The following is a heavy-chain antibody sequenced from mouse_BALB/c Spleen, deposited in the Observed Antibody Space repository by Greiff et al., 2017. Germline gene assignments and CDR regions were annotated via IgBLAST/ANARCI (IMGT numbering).Heavy chain of an antibody. Sequence: EVQGVESGGGLVKPGGSLKLSCAASGFTFSSYTMSWVRQTPEKRLEWVATISSGGGNTYYPDSVKGRFTISRDNAKNNLYLQMSSLRSEDTALYYCARLPLIYYDYGAFDYWGQGTTLTVSS. CDR3: ARLPLIYYDYGAFDY. J-gene: IGHJ2*01. CDR1: GFTFSSYT. CDR2: ISSGGGNT. D-gene: IGHD2-4*01. V-gene: IGHV5-9*03.